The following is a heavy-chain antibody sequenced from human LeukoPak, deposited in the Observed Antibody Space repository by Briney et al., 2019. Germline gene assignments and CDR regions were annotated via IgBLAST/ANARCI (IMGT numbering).Heavy chain of an antibody. J-gene: IGHJ4*02. D-gene: IGHD2-8*01. Sequence: GGSLRLSCVASGFTFSSYAMHWVRQAPGKGLEYVSGISTNGGSTYYANSVKGRFSISRDNSKNTLYLQMGSLRADDMAVYYCARGSVLMVYTMGAYWGQGSLVTVSS. CDR1: GFTFSSYA. CDR2: ISTNGGST. CDR3: ARGSVLMVYTMGAY. V-gene: IGHV3-64*01.